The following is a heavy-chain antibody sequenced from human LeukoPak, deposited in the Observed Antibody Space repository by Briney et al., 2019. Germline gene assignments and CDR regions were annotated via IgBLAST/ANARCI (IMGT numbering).Heavy chain of an antibody. J-gene: IGHJ4*02. CDR2: IYYSGST. CDR3: ARRRSLDYGASHYFDY. Sequence: RPSETLSLTCTVSDDSISDYYRGWIRQPPGKGLEWIGYIYYSGSTYYNPSLKSRVTISVDTSKNQFSLKLSSVTAADTAVYYCARRRSLDYGASHYFDYWGQGTLVTVSS. D-gene: IGHD4-17*01. V-gene: IGHV4-59*12. CDR1: DDSISDYY.